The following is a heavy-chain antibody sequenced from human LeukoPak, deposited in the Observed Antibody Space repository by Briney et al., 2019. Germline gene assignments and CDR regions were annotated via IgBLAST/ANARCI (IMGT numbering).Heavy chain of an antibody. CDR1: GFTFSSYG. Sequence: GGSLRLSCAASGFTFSSYGMHWVRQAPGKGLEWVADIWFDGKNEHFADSVKGRFTISRDNSKNTMYLQINSLRAEDTAVYYCAKQVVAPGYWGQGTLVTVSS. CDR2: IWFDGKNE. J-gene: IGHJ4*02. D-gene: IGHD2-15*01. CDR3: AKQVVAPGY. V-gene: IGHV3-33*06.